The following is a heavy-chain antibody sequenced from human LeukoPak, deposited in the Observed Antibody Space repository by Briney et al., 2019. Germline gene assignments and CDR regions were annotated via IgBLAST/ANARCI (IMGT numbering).Heavy chain of an antibody. D-gene: IGHD3-22*01. CDR2: INPNSGGT. CDR3: AILPQAYDSSGYRVDY. V-gene: IGHV1-2*02. J-gene: IGHJ4*02. CDR1: GYTFTGYY. Sequence: ASVKVSCKASGYTFTGYYIHWLRQAPGQGLEWMGWINPNSGGTNYAQKFQGRVTMTRDTSISTAYMELSRLRSDDTAVYYCAILPQAYDSSGYRVDYWGQGTLVTVSS.